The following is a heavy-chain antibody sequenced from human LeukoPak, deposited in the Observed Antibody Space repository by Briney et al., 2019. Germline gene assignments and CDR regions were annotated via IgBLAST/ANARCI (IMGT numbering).Heavy chain of an antibody. CDR2: ISGSSSAI. D-gene: IGHD5-12*01. Sequence: PGGSLRLSCAASGFTFDTYGMNWVRQAPGKGLEWVSYISGSSSAINYADSVKGRFTISRDNAKNSLYPQMNSLRAEDTAVYFCATYSGYDRIFDYWGQGTLVTVSS. J-gene: IGHJ4*02. V-gene: IGHV3-48*01. CDR3: ATYSGYDRIFDY. CDR1: GFTFDTYG.